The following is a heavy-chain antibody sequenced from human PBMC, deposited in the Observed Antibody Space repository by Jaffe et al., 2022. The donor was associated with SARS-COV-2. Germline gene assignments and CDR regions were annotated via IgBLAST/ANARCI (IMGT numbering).Heavy chain of an antibody. CDR1: GFTFSSYA. D-gene: IGHD2-15*01. V-gene: IGHV3-30-3*01. CDR2: ISYDGSNK. CDR3: AREDIVVVVAATLRGWFDP. Sequence: QVQLVESGGGVVQPGRSLRLSCAASGFTFSSYAMHWVRQAPGKGLEWVAVISYDGSNKYYADSVKGRFTISRDNSKNTLYLQMNSLRAEDTAVYYCAREDIVVVVAATLRGWFDPWGQGTLVTVSS. J-gene: IGHJ5*02.